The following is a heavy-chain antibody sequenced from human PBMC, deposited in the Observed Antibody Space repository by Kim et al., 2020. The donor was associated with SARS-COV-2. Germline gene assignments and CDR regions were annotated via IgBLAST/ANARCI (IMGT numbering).Heavy chain of an antibody. Sequence: SQTLSLTCTVSGGSISSDYWSWIRQPPGKGLEWIGYVYYTGSTNYNPSLKSRVTISVDTSKNQFSLKLNSVTAAYTAVYFCSRVETYYQYSGRHY. CDR3: SRVETYYQYSGRHY. V-gene: IGHV4-59*01. D-gene: IGHD3-10*01. CDR1: GGSISSDY. CDR2: VYYTGST. J-gene: IGHJ4*01.